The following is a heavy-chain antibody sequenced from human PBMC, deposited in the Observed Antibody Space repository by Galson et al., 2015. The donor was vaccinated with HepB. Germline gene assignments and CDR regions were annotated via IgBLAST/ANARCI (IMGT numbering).Heavy chain of an antibody. CDR3: ARDGRFIFDY. Sequence: CAISGDSVSSNNAAWNWIRQSPSRGLEWLGRTYYRSKWYYDYAESVERRIIIKADAPKNHFSLHLNSVTPEDSAMYYCARDGRFIFDYWGQGILVTVSS. CDR2: TYYRSKWYY. V-gene: IGHV6-1*01. CDR1: GDSVSSNNAA. J-gene: IGHJ4*02. D-gene: IGHD3-10*01.